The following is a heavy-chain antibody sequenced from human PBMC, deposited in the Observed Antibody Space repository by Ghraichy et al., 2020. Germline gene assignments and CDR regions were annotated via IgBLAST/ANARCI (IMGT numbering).Heavy chain of an antibody. CDR2: IYYSGST. J-gene: IGHJ6*02. CDR3: ARESRFGEFAGDYYGMDV. Sequence: SQTLSLTCTVSGGSISSYYWSWIRQPPGKGLEWIGYIYYSGSTNYNPSLKSRVTISVDTSKNQFSLKLSSVTAADTAVYYCARESRFGEFAGDYYGMDVWGQGTTVTVSS. V-gene: IGHV4-59*01. CDR1: GGSISSYY. D-gene: IGHD3-10*01.